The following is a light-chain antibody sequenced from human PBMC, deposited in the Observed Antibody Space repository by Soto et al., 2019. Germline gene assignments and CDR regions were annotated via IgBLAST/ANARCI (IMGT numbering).Light chain of an antibody. Sequence: QSALTQPPSASVSPGQSVTISCTGTSSDVGGYNYVSWYQQHPGKAPKLMIYEVIKRPSGVPDRFSGSKSGNTASLTVTGLQAEDEADYYCSSYAGSNNLRVFGGGTKVTVL. CDR1: SSDVGGYNY. V-gene: IGLV2-8*01. J-gene: IGLJ2*01. CDR2: EVI. CDR3: SSYAGSNNLRV.